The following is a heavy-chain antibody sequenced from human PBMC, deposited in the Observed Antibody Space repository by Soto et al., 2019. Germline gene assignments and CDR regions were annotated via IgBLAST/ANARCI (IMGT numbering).Heavy chain of an antibody. D-gene: IGHD2-2*02. CDR2: IIPIFGTA. CDR3: ARVVVVPAAIRWGFDP. CDR1: GGTFSSYA. V-gene: IGHV1-69*06. J-gene: IGHJ5*02. Sequence: QVQLVQSGAEVKKPGSSVKVSCKASGGTFSSYAISWVRQAPGQGLEWMGGIIPIFGTANYVQKFQGRVTSTADKSTSTAYMELSSLRSEDTAAYYCARVVVVPAAIRWGFDPWGQGTLVTVCS.